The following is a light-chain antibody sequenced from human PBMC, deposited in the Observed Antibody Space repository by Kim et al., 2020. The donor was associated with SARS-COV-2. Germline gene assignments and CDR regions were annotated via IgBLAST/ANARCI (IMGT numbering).Light chain of an antibody. V-gene: IGKV3-20*01. CDR2: GAS. CDR1: QSVSANY. CDR3: QQYDTSFLYT. J-gene: IGKJ2*01. Sequence: SPGAKATLSCRASQSVSANYVAWYQQKPGRAPRLLIYGASSRASDIPDRFSGSGSGTDFTLTISRLEPEDFAVYYCQQYDTSFLYTFGQGTKLEIK.